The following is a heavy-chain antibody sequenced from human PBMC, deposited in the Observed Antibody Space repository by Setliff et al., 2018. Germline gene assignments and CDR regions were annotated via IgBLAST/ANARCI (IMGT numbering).Heavy chain of an antibody. CDR2: INHSGSA. V-gene: IGHV4-34*01. J-gene: IGHJ3*02. CDR3: ARGDYYDSSAYSPDTFDI. Sequence: KASETLSLTCAVYGGSFSGHHWCWIRQPPWKGLEWIGEINHSGSANYNPSLKSRVTISLDTSKNQFSLKLSSVTAADTAVYYCARGDYYDSSAYSPDTFDIWGQGTMVTVSS. CDR1: GGSFSGHH. D-gene: IGHD3-22*01.